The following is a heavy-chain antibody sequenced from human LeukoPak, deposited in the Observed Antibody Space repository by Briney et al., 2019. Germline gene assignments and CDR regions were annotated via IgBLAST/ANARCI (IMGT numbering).Heavy chain of an antibody. V-gene: IGHV4-59*01. CDR3: ARSPLRLYMDV. J-gene: IGHJ6*03. CDR2: IYYSGST. Sequence: SETLSLTCTVSGGSISSYYWSWIRQPPGKGLEWIGYIYYSGSTNYNPSLKSRVTISVDTSKNQFSLKLSSVTAADTAVYYCARSPLRLYMDVWGKGTTVTVSS. CDR1: GGSISSYY. D-gene: IGHD3-16*01.